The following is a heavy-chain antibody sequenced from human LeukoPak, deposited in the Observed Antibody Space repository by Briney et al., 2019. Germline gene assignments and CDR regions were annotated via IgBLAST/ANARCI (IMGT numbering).Heavy chain of an antibody. D-gene: IGHD3-9*01. CDR1: GGSISSYY. Sequence: PSETLSLTCTVSGGSISSYYWSWLRQPPGKGLEWVGEINHSGSTNYNPSLKSRVTISVDTSKNQYSLKLSSVTAADTAVYYCARHELRTLRYFDWLLGARWFDPWGQGTLVTVSS. J-gene: IGHJ5*02. CDR2: INHSGST. CDR3: ARHELRTLRYFDWLLGARWFDP. V-gene: IGHV4-34*01.